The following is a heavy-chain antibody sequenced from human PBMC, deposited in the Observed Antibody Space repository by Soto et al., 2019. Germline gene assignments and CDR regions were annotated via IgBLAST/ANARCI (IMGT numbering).Heavy chain of an antibody. Sequence: SETLSLTCGVSGEAFGGYYWSWIRQSPGKGLEWIGEINHSGDTNYNPSLKSRVTLSVDTSKNHFSLKLTSVTAADTAVYYCARVSPFYDILTGRYYYYRMDVWGQGTTVTVSS. V-gene: IGHV4-34*01. CDR1: GEAFGGYY. D-gene: IGHD3-9*01. CDR3: ARVSPFYDILTGRYYYYRMDV. CDR2: INHSGDT. J-gene: IGHJ6*02.